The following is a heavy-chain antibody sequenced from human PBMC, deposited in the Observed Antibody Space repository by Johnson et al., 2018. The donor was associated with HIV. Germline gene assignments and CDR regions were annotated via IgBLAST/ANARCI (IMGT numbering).Heavy chain of an antibody. J-gene: IGHJ3*02. CDR3: ARDLNSGSYSGSAFDI. V-gene: IGHV3-30*04. CDR2: ISYDGRNK. Sequence: QVQLVESGGGVVQPGRSLRLSCAASGFTFSSYAMHWVRQAPGKGLEWVAVISYDGRNKYYADSVKGRFIISRDNPKNTLDLEMNSLRPEDTAVYYCARDLNSGSYSGSAFDIWGQGTMVTVSS. D-gene: IGHD1-26*01. CDR1: GFTFSSYA.